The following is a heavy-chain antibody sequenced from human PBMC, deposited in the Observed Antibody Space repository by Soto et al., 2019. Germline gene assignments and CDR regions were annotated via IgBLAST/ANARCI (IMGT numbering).Heavy chain of an antibody. J-gene: IGHJ5*01. CDR2: LYYRGST. D-gene: IGHD5-12*01. CDR1: CGSISSGYYY. CDR3: ASAGVATIYPGNNWFEP. V-gene: IGHV4-30-4*01. Sequence: QVQLQESGTGLVKPSQTLSLTCTVSCGSISSGYYYYSWIRQPPGKGLKCIGYLYYRGSTYSNPSLKSRVTISVDTSKNQYSLHVSYVTAADTAMYYCASAGVATIYPGNNWFEPCGQATLVTLSS.